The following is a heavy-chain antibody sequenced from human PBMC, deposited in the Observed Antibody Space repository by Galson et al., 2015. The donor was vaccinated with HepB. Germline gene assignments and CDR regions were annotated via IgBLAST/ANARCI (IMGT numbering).Heavy chain of an antibody. CDR2: IYYSGTT. V-gene: IGHV4-31*03. CDR3: ARWLDGSGSYNWFDP. D-gene: IGHD3-10*01. CDR1: GGSISSGGVY. J-gene: IGHJ5*02. Sequence: TLSLTCTVSGGSISSGGVYWSWVRQHPGKGLEWIGDIYYSGTTYYNPSLKRRVIISVDTSKNQFSLKLNSVTAADTAVYYCARWLDGSGSYNWFDPWGQGTLVTVSS.